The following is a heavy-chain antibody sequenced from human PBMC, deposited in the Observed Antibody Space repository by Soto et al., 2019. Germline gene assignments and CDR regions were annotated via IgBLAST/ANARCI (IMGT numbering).Heavy chain of an antibody. CDR2: ISAYNGNT. J-gene: IGHJ5*02. CDR1: GYTFTSYG. V-gene: IGHV1-18*01. Sequence: ASVKVSCKASGYTFTSYGISWVRQAPGQGLEWMGWISAYNGNTNYAQKLQGRVTMTTDTSTSTAYMELRSLRSDDTAVYYCARDLSNYVIVTGYSLAWFDPWGQGTLVTVSS. CDR3: ARDLSNYVIVTGYSLAWFDP. D-gene: IGHD3-9*01.